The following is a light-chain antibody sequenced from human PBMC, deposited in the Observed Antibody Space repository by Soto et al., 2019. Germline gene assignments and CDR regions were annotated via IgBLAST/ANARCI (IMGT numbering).Light chain of an antibody. V-gene: IGKV3-20*01. CDR1: QSVSSSY. CDR2: GAS. Sequence: EIVLTQSPGTLSLSPGERATLSCRASQSVSSSYLAWYQQKPGQAPRLLIYGASSRVTVIPDRFSGSGSGTDFTLTISRLEPEDFAVYYCQQYGSSPGYTFGQGTKLEIK. J-gene: IGKJ2*01. CDR3: QQYGSSPGYT.